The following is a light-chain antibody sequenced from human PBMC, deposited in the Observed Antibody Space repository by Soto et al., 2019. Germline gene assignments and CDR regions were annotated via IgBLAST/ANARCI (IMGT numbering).Light chain of an antibody. CDR3: QQYNSSSWT. CDR1: QTIDSW. CDR2: DAT. Sequence: DIQMTQSPSILSASVGDSVTITCRASQTIDSWVAWYQQKPGKAPKLLVYDATSLESGVSSRFSGSGYGTDFTLTISSLQPDDFATYYSQQYNSSSWTFGQGTKVDVK. J-gene: IGKJ1*01. V-gene: IGKV1-5*01.